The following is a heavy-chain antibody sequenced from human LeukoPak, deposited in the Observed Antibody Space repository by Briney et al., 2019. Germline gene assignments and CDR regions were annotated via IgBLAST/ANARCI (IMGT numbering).Heavy chain of an antibody. Sequence: GASVKVSCKASGYTFTGYYVHWVRQAPGQGLEWMGRIDPNNGGTNYAQKFQGRVTMTKDTSISTAYMEVNSLRSDDMAVYYCARDRETSGYYYMDVWGKGTTVTVS. CDR1: GYTFTGYY. J-gene: IGHJ6*03. D-gene: IGHD5-24*01. CDR2: IDPNNGGT. CDR3: ARDRETSGYYYMDV. V-gene: IGHV1-2*06.